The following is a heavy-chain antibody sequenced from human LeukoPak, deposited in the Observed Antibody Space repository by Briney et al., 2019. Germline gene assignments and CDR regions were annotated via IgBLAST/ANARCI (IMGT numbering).Heavy chain of an antibody. CDR2: INPSGGST. V-gene: IGHV1-46*01. CDR1: GYTFTSYY. D-gene: IGHD4-17*01. CDR3: ARNHGDYDLQNYYYYMDV. Sequence: ASVKVSCKASGYTFTSYYMRWVRQAPGQGLEWMGIINPSGGSTSHAQKFQGRVTMTRDTSTSTVYMELSSLRSEDTAVYYCARNHGDYDLQNYYYYMDVWGKGTTVTVSS. J-gene: IGHJ6*03.